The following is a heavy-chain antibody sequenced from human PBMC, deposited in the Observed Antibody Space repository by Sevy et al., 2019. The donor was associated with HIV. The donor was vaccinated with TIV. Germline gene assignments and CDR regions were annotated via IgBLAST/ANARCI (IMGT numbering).Heavy chain of an antibody. CDR3: AKNIWTGYYVPHGY. CDR1: GFSFRNYG. V-gene: IGHV3-30*02. D-gene: IGHD3-9*01. J-gene: IGHJ4*02. CDR2: ISNDGCNK. Sequence: GGSLRLSCAASGFSFRNYGMHWVRQAPGKGLEWVAFISNDGCNKYYADSVKGRFTISRDNSQNTLYLQVNNVRADDTAVFYCAKNIWTGYYVPHGYWGQGTLVTVSS.